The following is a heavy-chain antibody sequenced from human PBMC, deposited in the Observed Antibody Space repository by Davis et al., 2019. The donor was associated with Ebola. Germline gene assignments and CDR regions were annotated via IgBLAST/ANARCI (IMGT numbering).Heavy chain of an antibody. J-gene: IGHJ4*02. D-gene: IGHD5-18*01. V-gene: IGHV4-30-2*01. Sequence: SETLSLTCAVSGGSISSGGYSWSWIRQPPGKGLEWIGYIYHSGSTYYNPSLKSRVTISVDRSKNQFSLKLGSVTAADTAVYYCASAGYTYGFDYWGQGTLVTVSS. CDR2: IYHSGST. CDR3: ASAGYTYGFDY. CDR1: GGSISSGGYS.